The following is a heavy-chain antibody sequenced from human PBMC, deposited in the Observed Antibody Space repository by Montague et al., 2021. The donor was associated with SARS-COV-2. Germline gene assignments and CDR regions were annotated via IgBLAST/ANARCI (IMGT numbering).Heavy chain of an antibody. CDR3: ARDKANRPGGLDV. Sequence: SLRLSCAGSGFSFIHYNINWVRQAPGKGLEWVSCISGSGSYIYYADSVRGRFTISRDNAKNSLFLEMSSLRADDTAVYYCARDKANRPGGLDVWGQGTTVTVS. V-gene: IGHV3-21*01. D-gene: IGHD1-14*01. CDR2: ISGSGSYI. CDR1: GFSFIHYN. J-gene: IGHJ6*02.